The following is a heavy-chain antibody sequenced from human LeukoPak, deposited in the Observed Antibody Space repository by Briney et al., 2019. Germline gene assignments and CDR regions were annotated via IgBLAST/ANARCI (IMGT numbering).Heavy chain of an antibody. CDR3: ATYYYDSSGYGLDPVN. Sequence: GASVKVSCKASGGTFSSYAISWVRQAPGQGLEWMGGIIPIFGTANYAQKFQGRVTITADESTSTAYMELSSLRSEDTAVYYCATYYYDSSGYGLDPVNWGQGTLVTVSS. CDR1: GGTFSSYA. CDR2: IIPIFGTA. V-gene: IGHV1-69*13. D-gene: IGHD3-22*01. J-gene: IGHJ4*02.